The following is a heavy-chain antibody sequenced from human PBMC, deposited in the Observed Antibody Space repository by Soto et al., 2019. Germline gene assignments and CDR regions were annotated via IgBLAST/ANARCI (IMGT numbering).Heavy chain of an antibody. CDR1: GIEFSNYA. J-gene: IGHJ4*02. CDR2: VSASGRGG. V-gene: IGHV3-23*01. D-gene: IGHD3-16*01. CDR3: AKDGNWLDVYYDV. Sequence: EVQLLESGGGLVQPGGSLRLSCVGSGIEFSNYAMSWVRQAPGKGLEWVSIVSASGRGGYHADSVKGRFTISRDNSKNTLYLHMTNLRAEDTAVYYCAKDGNWLDVYYDVWGQGTPVTVSS.